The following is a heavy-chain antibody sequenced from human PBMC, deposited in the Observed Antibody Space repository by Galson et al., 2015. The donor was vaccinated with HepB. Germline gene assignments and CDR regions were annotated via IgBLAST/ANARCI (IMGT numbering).Heavy chain of an antibody. Sequence: SLRLSCAASGFTFSNYGMHWVRQAPGKGLEWVAVIRYDGSNKYYADSVKGRFTISRDNSKNTLYLQMNSLRAEDTAVYYCAKELVVPAARRRYYYYYGMDVWGQGTTVTVSS. J-gene: IGHJ6*02. CDR2: IRYDGSNK. CDR3: AKELVVPAARRRYYYYYGMDV. D-gene: IGHD2-2*01. V-gene: IGHV3-30*02. CDR1: GFTFSNYG.